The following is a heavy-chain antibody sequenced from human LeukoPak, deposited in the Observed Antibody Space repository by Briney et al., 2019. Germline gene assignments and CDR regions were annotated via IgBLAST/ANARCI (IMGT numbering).Heavy chain of an antibody. D-gene: IGHD3-9*01. CDR2: ISSGSTYT. Sequence: GGSLRLSCAASGFTFSDYSMTWVRQAPGKGLEWVSSISSGSTYTYYADAVKGRFTISRDNAKNSLFLQMNSLRAEDTAVYYCARELRYAYDVLTGYYEYYHYFGLDVWGQGIAVTVSS. CDR3: ARELRYAYDVLTGYYEYYHYFGLDV. V-gene: IGHV3-21*01. J-gene: IGHJ6*02. CDR1: GFTFSDYS.